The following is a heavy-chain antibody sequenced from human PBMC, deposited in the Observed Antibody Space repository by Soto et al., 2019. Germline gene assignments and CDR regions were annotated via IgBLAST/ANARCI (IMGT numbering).Heavy chain of an antibody. CDR2: ISTYNSDT. Sequence: QVQLVQSGAEVKEPGASVKVSCKASGYTLTSYGISWVRQAPGQGLEWMGWISTYNSDTKYAYKFQDRVTMTTDTSTSTAYMELRSLRSDDTAVYYCAREYCSGGSCYGGDYWGQGTLVTVSS. CDR1: GYTLTSYG. D-gene: IGHD2-15*01. J-gene: IGHJ4*02. CDR3: AREYCSGGSCYGGDY. V-gene: IGHV1-18*01.